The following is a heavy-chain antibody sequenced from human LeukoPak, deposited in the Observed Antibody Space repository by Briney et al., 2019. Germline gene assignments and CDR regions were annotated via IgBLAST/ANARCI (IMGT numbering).Heavy chain of an antibody. CDR3: AREMGPYYDILTGYYDY. J-gene: IGHJ4*02. CDR2: INAGNGNT. Sequence: ASVEVSCKASGYTFTSYAMHWVRQAPGQRLEWMGWINAGNGNTKYSQKFQGRVTITRDTSASTAYMELSSLRSEDTAVYYCAREMGPYYDILTGYYDYWGQGTLVTVSS. V-gene: IGHV1-3*01. D-gene: IGHD3-9*01. CDR1: GYTFTSYA.